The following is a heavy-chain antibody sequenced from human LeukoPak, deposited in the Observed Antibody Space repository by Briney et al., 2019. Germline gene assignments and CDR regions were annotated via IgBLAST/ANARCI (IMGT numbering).Heavy chain of an antibody. Sequence: GGSLRLSCAASGFTFSSYSMNWVRQAPGKGLEWVSYLSSSSNTIYYADSVKGRFTISRDNAKNSLYLQMNSLRAEDTAVYYCARDRAAGAYPRYFDYWGQGTLVTVSS. CDR3: ARDRAAGAYPRYFDY. CDR2: LSSSSNTI. D-gene: IGHD3-16*01. J-gene: IGHJ4*02. CDR1: GFTFSSYS. V-gene: IGHV3-48*01.